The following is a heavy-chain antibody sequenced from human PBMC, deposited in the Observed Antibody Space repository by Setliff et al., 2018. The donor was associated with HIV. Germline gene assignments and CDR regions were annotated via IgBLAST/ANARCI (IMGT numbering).Heavy chain of an antibody. CDR2: IYSTDGST. CDR1: GFTFSRSA. D-gene: IGHD1-26*01. CDR3: ASMGADDWYYYMDV. J-gene: IGHJ6*03. V-gene: IGHV3-23*05. Sequence: GSLRLSCAASGFTFSRSAMSWVRQTPGRGLEWVSSIYSTDGSTYYADSVKGRFTISRDNSKNTLYLQMNSLRAEDTAVYYCASMGADDWYYYMDVWGKGTTVTVSS.